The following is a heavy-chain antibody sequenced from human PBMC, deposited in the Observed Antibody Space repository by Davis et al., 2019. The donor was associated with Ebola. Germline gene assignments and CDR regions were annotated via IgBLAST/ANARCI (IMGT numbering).Heavy chain of an antibody. CDR2: IPYDGSHK. J-gene: IGHJ4*02. V-gene: IGHV3-30*03. CDR1: GFTFSNYW. Sequence: GESLKISCAASGFTFSNYWMSWVRQAPGKGLEWVALIPYDGSHKYYADSVKGRFTISRDNSKNTLYLQMNSLRDEDTAVYYCARASGYNYGSGLGIDYWGQGTLVTVSS. D-gene: IGHD5-18*01. CDR3: ARASGYNYGSGLGIDY.